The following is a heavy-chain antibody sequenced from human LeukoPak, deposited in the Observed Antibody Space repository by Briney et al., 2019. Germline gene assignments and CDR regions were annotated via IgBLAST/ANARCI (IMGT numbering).Heavy chain of an antibody. D-gene: IGHD3-10*01. CDR3: AQYIRQSGTYYFDY. J-gene: IGHJ4*02. CDR2: IYYNGDT. CDR1: GGSTSINH. Sequence: SETLSLTCTVSGGSTSINHWSWIRQSPGKGLGWIGYIYYNGDTNYNPSLKSRVTISLDSSKNQFSLKLSSVTAADTAVYYCAQYIRQSGTYYFDYWGQGTLVTVSS. V-gene: IGHV4-59*01.